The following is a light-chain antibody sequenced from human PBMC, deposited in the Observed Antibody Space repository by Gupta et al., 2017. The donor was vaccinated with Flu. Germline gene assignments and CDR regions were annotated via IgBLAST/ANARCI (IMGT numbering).Light chain of an antibody. J-gene: IGKJ2*01. CDR1: NSLVDSDGQTY. CDR2: EVS. Sequence: ISCRSSNSLVDSDGQTYLFWYRPRPGQPPQLLISEVSNPGPRVPERFRGSGSGTDFTLTIRRVEAEDVGVYHCMQSRDRYSFGQGTRLEIK. CDR3: MQSRDRYS. V-gene: IGKV2D-29*01.